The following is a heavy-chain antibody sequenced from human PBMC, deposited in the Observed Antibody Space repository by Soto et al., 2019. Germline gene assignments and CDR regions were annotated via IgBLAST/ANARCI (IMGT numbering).Heavy chain of an antibody. CDR3: AHRRVLYGMDV. V-gene: IGHV2-5*02. CDR1: GFSLTTSGVG. CDR2: INWDDGK. J-gene: IGHJ6*02. Sequence: QITLKESGPTLVKPTQTLTLTCTFTGFSLTTSGVGVGWIRQPPGKALEWLAVINWDDGKFYSPSLKSRLTSTKDTSKNQVVLTMTNMDPVDTATYHCAHRRVLYGMDVWGQGTTVTVSS.